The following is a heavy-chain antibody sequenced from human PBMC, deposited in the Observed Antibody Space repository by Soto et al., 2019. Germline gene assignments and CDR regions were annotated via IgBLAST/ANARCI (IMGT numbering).Heavy chain of an antibody. Sequence: GASVKVSCKASGYTFTGYYMHWVRQAPGPGLEWMGWINPNSGGTNYAQKFQGRVTMTRDTSISTAYMELSRLRSDDTAVYYCARVNVVVVAATREYYFDYWGKGTLVTVSS. D-gene: IGHD2-15*01. J-gene: IGHJ4*02. CDR1: GYTFTGYY. CDR2: INPNSGGT. V-gene: IGHV1-2*02. CDR3: ARVNVVVVAATREYYFDY.